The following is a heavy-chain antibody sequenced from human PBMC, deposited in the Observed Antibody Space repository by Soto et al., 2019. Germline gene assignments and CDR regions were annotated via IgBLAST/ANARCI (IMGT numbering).Heavy chain of an antibody. CDR1: GFPFSIYW. V-gene: IGHV3-7*01. J-gene: IGHJ4*02. CDR2: VKEDGGET. Sequence: GGSLRLSCATSGFPFSIYWMSWVRQAPGRGLEWVANVKEDGGETYYLDSVKGRFTVSRDNAKNSLYLQMNSLRPEDTAVYYCTREIPKLYFEYWGQGNLVTVSS. CDR3: TREIPKLYFEY.